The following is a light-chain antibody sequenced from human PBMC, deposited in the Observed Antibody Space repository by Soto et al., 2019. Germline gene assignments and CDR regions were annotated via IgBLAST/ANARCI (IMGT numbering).Light chain of an antibody. CDR1: TGAVTSGNY. J-gene: IGLJ3*02. Sequence: QAVVTQEPSLTVSPGGTVTLTCASNTGAVTSGNYASWFQKKPGRAPTTLIFTTNSRHSWTPARFSGSLLGGKAALTLSGAQPEDEAEYYCLLYFGGANMVFGGGTKVTVL. CDR2: TTN. V-gene: IGLV7-43*01. CDR3: LLYFGGANMV.